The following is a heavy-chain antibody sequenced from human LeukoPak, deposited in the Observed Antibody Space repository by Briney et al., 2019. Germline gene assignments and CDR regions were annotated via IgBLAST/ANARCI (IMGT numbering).Heavy chain of an antibody. D-gene: IGHD3-22*01. J-gene: IGHJ3*02. CDR3: AKNPPYYYDSFDI. CDR2: ISGSDGST. CDR1: GFTFSSYG. V-gene: IGHV3-23*01. Sequence: GGSLRLSCAASGFTFSSYGMTWVRQAPGKGLEWVSTISGSDGSTYYADSVKGRFTISRDNSKNTLYLQMNSLRAEDTAVYYCAKNPPYYYDSFDIWGQGTMVTVSS.